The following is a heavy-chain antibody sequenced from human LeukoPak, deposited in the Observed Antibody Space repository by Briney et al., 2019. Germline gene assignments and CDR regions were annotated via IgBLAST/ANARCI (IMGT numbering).Heavy chain of an antibody. V-gene: IGHV1-46*01. J-gene: IGHJ4*02. CDR2: ITPSGGST. CDR1: GYTFTSYY. CDR3: ARSLGVTNPNFDY. Sequence: ASVKVSCKASGYTFTSYYMHWVRQAPGQGLEWMGIITPSGGSTTYAQKFQGRVTMTRDTSTSTVYMELSRLRSEDTAVYYCARSLGVTNPNFDYWGQGTLVTVSS.